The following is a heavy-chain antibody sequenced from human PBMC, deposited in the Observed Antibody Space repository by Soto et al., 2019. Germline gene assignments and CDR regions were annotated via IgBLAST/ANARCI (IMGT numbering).Heavy chain of an antibody. CDR1: GGSISSGGYY. V-gene: IGHV4-31*03. CDR2: IYYSGST. Sequence: SETLSLTCTVSGGSISSGGYYWSWIRQHPGKGLEWIGYIYYSGSTYYNPSLKSRVTISVDTSKNQFSLKLSSVTAADTAVYYCARVLGFMNLPEYYSYGMDVWGQGTTVTVSS. D-gene: IGHD3-10*01. J-gene: IGHJ6*02. CDR3: ARVLGFMNLPEYYSYGMDV.